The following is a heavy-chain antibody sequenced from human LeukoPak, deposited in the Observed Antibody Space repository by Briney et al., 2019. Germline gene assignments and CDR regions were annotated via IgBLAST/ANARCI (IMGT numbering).Heavy chain of an antibody. CDR3: ARVRSSSNHQGYYYYYMDV. V-gene: IGHV3-20*04. CDR1: GFTFDDYG. Sequence: PGGSLRLSCAASGFTFDDYGMSWVRQAPGKGLEWVSGINWNGGSTGYADSVKGRFTISRDNAKNSLYLQMNSLRAEDTALYYCARVRSSSNHQGYYYYYMDVWGKGTTVTVSS. CDR2: INWNGGST. J-gene: IGHJ6*03. D-gene: IGHD6-13*01.